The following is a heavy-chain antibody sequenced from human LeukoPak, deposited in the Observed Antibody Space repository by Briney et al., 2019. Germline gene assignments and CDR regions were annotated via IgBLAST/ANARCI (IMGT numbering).Heavy chain of an antibody. V-gene: IGHV4-31*03. Sequence: PSQTLSLTCTVSGGSISSGGYYWSWIRQHPAKGLEWIGYIYYSGSTYYNPSLKSRVTISVDTSKNQFSLKLSSVTAADTAVYYCAMGLGSYGAFDIWGQGTMVTVSS. CDR1: GGSISSGGYY. CDR3: AMGLGSYGAFDI. CDR2: IYYSGST. J-gene: IGHJ3*02. D-gene: IGHD1-26*01.